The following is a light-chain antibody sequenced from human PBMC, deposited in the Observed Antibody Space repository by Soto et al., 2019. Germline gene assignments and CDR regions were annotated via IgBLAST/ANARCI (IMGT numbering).Light chain of an antibody. V-gene: IGLV7-43*01. CDR2: NTN. J-gene: IGLJ2*01. CDR1: TGAVTSAYY. Sequence: QAVVTQEPSLTVSPGGTVTLTCASSTGAVTSAYYPSWFQQKPGQAPKPLIYNTNNKHSWTPARFSGSLLGGKAALTLSGVQPEDEADYYCLLYYGGAQVFGGGTKLTV. CDR3: LLYYGGAQV.